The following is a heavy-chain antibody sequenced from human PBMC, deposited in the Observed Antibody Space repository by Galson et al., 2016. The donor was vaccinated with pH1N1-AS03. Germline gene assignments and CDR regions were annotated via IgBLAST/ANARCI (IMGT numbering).Heavy chain of an antibody. Sequence: SETLSLTCTVSGGSISSYYWSWIRQPPGKGLEWIGYIFYSGSTLYNASLKSRVTISVDTSKNQFSLKLRSVTAADNTVYYCARLDSSGWYSVDFWGQGNMVIVSS. CDR1: GGSISSYY. D-gene: IGHD6-19*01. J-gene: IGHJ4*02. CDR3: ARLDSSGWYSVDF. V-gene: IGHV4-59*08. CDR2: IFYSGST.